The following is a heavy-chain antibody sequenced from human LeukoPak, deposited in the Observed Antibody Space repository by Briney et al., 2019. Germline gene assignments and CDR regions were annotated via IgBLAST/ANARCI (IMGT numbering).Heavy chain of an antibody. CDR3: ARNRKGITMVRGVIHNWFYP. D-gene: IGHD3-10*01. V-gene: IGHV1-2*06. J-gene: IGHJ5*02. Sequence: GASVKVSCKASGYTFTGYYMHWVRQAPGQGLEWMGRINPNSGGTNYAQKFQGRVTMTRDTSISTAYMELSRLRSDDTAVYYCARNRKGITMVRGVIHNWFYPWGQGTLVTVSS. CDR1: GYTFTGYY. CDR2: INPNSGGT.